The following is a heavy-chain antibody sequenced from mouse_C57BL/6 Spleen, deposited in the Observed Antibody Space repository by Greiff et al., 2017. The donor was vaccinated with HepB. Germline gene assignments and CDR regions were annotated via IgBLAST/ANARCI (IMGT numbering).Heavy chain of an antibody. Sequence: VQLQESGPGLVAPSQSLSITCTVSGFSLTSYAISWVRQPPGKGLEWLGVIWTGGGTNYNSDLKSRLSISKNNSKSQVFLKMNSLQTDDTARYYCASDGYYEAWFAYWGQGTLVTVSA. CDR3: ASDGYYEAWFAY. V-gene: IGHV2-9-1*01. CDR1: GFSLTSYA. J-gene: IGHJ3*01. CDR2: IWTGGGT. D-gene: IGHD2-3*01.